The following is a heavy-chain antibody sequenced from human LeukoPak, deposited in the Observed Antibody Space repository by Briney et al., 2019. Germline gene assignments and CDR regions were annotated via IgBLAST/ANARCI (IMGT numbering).Heavy chain of an antibody. V-gene: IGHV3-48*01. CDR1: GFTFSSYS. CDR3: ARAVGAEYSGYDFFY. Sequence: GGSLRLSCAASGFTFSSYSMNWVRQAPGKGLEWVSFIFSSSSMISYADSVKGRFTISRDNAKNSLYLQMNSLRAEDTAVYYCARAVGAEYSGYDFFYWGQGTLVTVSS. J-gene: IGHJ4*02. D-gene: IGHD5-12*01. CDR2: IFSSSSMI.